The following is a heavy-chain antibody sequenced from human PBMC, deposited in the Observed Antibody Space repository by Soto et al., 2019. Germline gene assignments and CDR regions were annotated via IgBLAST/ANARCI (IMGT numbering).Heavy chain of an antibody. CDR2: ISSSGSTI. CDR3: ARGDTMIVVDHDY. V-gene: IGHV3-11*01. Sequence: PGGSLRLACAASGFTFSDYYMSWIRQAPGKGLEWVSYISSSGSTIYYADSVKGRFTISRDNAKNSLYLQMNSLRAEDTAVYYCARGDTMIVVDHDYWGQGTLVTVSS. CDR1: GFTFSDYY. J-gene: IGHJ4*02. D-gene: IGHD3-22*01.